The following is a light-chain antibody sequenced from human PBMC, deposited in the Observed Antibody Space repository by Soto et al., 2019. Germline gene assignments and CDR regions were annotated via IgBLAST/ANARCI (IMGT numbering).Light chain of an antibody. Sequence: QSVLTQPPSASGSPGQSVTISCTGTSSDVGGYKYVSWYQQHPGKAPKLMIYEVTKRPSGVPDRFSGSKSGNTASLTVSGLQADDEADYYCSSYAGSNNLVFGGGTQLTVL. CDR3: SSYAGSNNLV. CDR1: SSDVGGYKY. CDR2: EVT. J-gene: IGLJ2*01. V-gene: IGLV2-8*01.